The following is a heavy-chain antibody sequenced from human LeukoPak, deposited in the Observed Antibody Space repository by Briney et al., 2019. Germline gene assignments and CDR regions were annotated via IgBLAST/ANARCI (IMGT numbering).Heavy chain of an antibody. V-gene: IGHV3-74*01. CDR1: GFTFSSYW. CDR3: ARDLSTWSSSLDC. D-gene: IGHD6-13*01. CDR2: INSDGSST. Sequence: PGGSLRLSCAASGFTFSSYWMHGVRQAPGGGLVWVSRINSDGSSTNYADSVKGRFTISRDNAKNTLFLQMNSLRAEDTAVYYCARDLSTWSSSLDCWGQGTLVTVSS. J-gene: IGHJ4*02.